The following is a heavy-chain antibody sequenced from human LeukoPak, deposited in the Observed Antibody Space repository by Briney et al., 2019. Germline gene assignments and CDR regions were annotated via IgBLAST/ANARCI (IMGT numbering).Heavy chain of an antibody. CDR3: ARDPMTMDAFDI. J-gene: IGHJ3*02. D-gene: IGHD5-24*01. CDR2: FYGGGST. CDR1: GFTFSSYW. V-gene: IGHV3-66*01. Sequence: GGSLRLSCAASGFTFSSYWMSWVRQAPGKGLEWVSLFYGGGSTYYADSVKGRFTISRDNSKDTLYLQMNSLRAEDTAVYYCARDPMTMDAFDIWGQGTMVTVSS.